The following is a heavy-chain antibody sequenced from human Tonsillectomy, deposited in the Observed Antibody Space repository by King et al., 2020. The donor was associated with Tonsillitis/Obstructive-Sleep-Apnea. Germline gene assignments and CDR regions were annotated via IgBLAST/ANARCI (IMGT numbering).Heavy chain of an antibody. CDR2: IYPGDSDT. CDR1: GYIFTSYW. CDR3: ASVGYGEYQLLGGFDI. D-gene: IGHD2-2*01. J-gene: IGHJ3*02. Sequence: VQLVESGAEVKKPGESLKISCKGSGYIFTSYWIGWVRQMPGKGLEWMGIIYPGDSDTRYSPSFQGQVTISADKSISTAYLQWSSLKASDTAMYYCASVGYGEYQLLGGFDIWGQGTMVTVSS. V-gene: IGHV5-51*01.